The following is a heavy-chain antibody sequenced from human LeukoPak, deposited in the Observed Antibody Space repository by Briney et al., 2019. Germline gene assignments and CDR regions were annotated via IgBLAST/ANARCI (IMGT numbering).Heavy chain of an antibody. J-gene: IGHJ4*02. CDR3: ARPRGCGSARCNNFDY. CDR2: MHEYGSQI. D-gene: IGHD2-21*01. Sequence: GGSLRLSCVVSGFDFSGFSMSWVRQAPGKGLEWVAIMHEYGSQIFYVDSVKGRFIISRGNARNSLYLQMNNLRAEDTAVYYCARPRGCGSARCNNFDYWGQGTLVTVSS. CDR1: GFDFSGFS. V-gene: IGHV3-7*01.